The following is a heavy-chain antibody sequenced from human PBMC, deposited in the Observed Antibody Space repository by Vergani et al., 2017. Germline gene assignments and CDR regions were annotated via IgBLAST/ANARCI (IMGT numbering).Heavy chain of an antibody. J-gene: IGHJ4*02. CDR1: GFTFSSYS. V-gene: IGHV3-21*01. Sequence: EVQLVESGGGLVKPGGSLRLSCAASGFTFSSYSMNWVRQAPGKGLEWVSSISSSSSYIYYADSVKGRFTISRDNAKNSLYLQMNSLRAEDTAVYYCARYQYDILTGYYRYIDYWGQGTLVTVSS. D-gene: IGHD3-9*01. CDR3: ARYQYDILTGYYRYIDY. CDR2: ISSSSSYI.